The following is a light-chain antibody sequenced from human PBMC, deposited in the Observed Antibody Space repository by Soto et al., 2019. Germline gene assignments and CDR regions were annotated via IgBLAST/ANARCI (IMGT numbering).Light chain of an antibody. CDR1: SCDVGGYNY. CDR2: EVS. CDR3: SSYAGSNNFEV. J-gene: IGLJ3*02. Sequence: QSALTQPPSASGSPGQSVTISSTGTSCDVGGYNYVSWYQQHPGKAPKLMIYEVSKRPSGVPDRFSGSKSGNTASLTVSGLQPQDEADYYCSSYAGSNNFEVFGGGTKLTVL. V-gene: IGLV2-8*01.